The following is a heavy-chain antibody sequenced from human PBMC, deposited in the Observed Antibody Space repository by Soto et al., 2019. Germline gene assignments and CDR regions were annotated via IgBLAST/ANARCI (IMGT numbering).Heavy chain of an antibody. J-gene: IGHJ3*01. D-gene: IGHD1-20*01. Sequence: QVQLQESGPGLVKPSGTLSLTCAVSGGSISGITWWPWSARSRGRGLEYLGEISHSGTSNSTPSLKSRVTLSVDRSKNHFSLTLTSVTAADTAVYYCARVVLSITRGAFDAWGQGTPVIVSS. CDR3: ARVVLSITRGAFDA. CDR2: ISHSGTS. V-gene: IGHV4-4*02. CDR1: GGSISGITW.